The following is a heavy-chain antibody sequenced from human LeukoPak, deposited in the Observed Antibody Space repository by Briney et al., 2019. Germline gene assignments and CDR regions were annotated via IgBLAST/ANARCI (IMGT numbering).Heavy chain of an antibody. Sequence: SQTLSLTCAISGDGVSSNSVAWNWIRQSPSRGLEWLGRTYNRSKWYNDYAVSVKGRITINPDTSKNQFSLQLNSVTPEDTAVYYCARDHCSGGSCHWRFDYWGQGTLVTVSS. D-gene: IGHD2-15*01. J-gene: IGHJ4*02. CDR3: ARDHCSGGSCHWRFDY. V-gene: IGHV6-1*01. CDR1: GDGVSSNSVA. CDR2: TYNRSKWYN.